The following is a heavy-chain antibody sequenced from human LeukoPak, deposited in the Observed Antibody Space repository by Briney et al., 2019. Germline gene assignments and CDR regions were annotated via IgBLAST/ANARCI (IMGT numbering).Heavy chain of an antibody. CDR1: GGSISSSSYY. CDR2: IYYSGST. V-gene: IGHV4-39*01. Sequence: PSETLSLTCTVSGGSISSSSYYWGWIRQPPGKGLEWIGSIYYSGSTYYNPSLKSRVTISVDTSKNQFSLKLSSVTAADTAVYYCARHAASISIFWSGPGYGMDVWGQGTTVTVSS. D-gene: IGHD3-3*01. CDR3: ARHAASISIFWSGPGYGMDV. J-gene: IGHJ6*02.